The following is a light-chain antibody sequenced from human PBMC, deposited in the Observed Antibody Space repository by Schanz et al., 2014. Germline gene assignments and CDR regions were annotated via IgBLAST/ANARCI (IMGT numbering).Light chain of an antibody. J-gene: IGKJ1*01. Sequence: DIQMTQSPSSLSASVGDRVTITCRASQGISSYLAWYQQKPGKAPKVLIYAASTLQSGVPSRFSGSGSGTEFTLTISSLQPDDFATYYCQQYNSYSWTFGQGTKVEIK. CDR2: AAS. CDR1: QGISSY. V-gene: IGKV1-16*01. CDR3: QQYNSYSWT.